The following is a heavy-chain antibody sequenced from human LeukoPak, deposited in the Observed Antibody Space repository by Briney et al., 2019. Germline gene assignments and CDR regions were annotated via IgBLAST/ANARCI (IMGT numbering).Heavy chain of an antibody. J-gene: IGHJ5*02. CDR1: GFTSSSYI. CDR3: AKGGRGTYGS. V-gene: IGHV3-23*01. D-gene: IGHD3-10*01. CDR2: IGGGGGDT. Sequence: PGGSLRLSCAASGFTSSSYIMASVRQAPGKGLEWVSSIGGGGGDTYYADSVKGRFTIPRDNSRNTLSLQMNSLRADDTAVYYCAKGGRGTYGSWGQGTLVTVSS.